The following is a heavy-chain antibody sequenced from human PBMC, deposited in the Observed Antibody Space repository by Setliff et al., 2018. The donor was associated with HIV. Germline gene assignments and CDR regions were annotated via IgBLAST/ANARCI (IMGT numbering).Heavy chain of an antibody. CDR2: IYYSGST. CDR1: GGSISSGGYY. J-gene: IGHJ3*02. D-gene: IGHD3-3*01. CDR3: ARESRNDFWSGRNCYWGAFDI. V-gene: IGHV4-31*03. Sequence: SETLSLTCTVSGGSISSGGYYWSWIRQHPGKGLEWIGYIYYSGSTYYNPSLKSRVTISVDTSKNQFSLKLSSVTAADTAMYFCARESRNDFWSGRNCYWGAFDIWGQGAMVTVSS.